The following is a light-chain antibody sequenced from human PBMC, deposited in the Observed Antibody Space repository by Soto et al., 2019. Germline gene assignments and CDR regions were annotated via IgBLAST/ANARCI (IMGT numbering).Light chain of an antibody. V-gene: IGKV4-1*01. Sequence: DIVMTQSPDSLAVSLGERATIDCKSSQNVLYSSNNKNYLAWYQQKPGHPPKLLIYWASTRESGVPDRFSGSGSGTDFTLTISSLQAEDVAVYYCQQYYSIPWTFGQGTKVEIK. CDR2: WAS. CDR1: QNVLYSSNNKNY. J-gene: IGKJ1*01. CDR3: QQYYSIPWT.